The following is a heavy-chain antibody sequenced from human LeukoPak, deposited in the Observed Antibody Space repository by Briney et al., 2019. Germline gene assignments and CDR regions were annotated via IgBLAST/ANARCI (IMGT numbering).Heavy chain of an antibody. Sequence: RPSETLSLTRTVSGGSISSGGYSWSWIRQHPGKGLEWIGYIYYSGSTYYNPSLKSRVTISVDTSKNQFSLKLSSVTAADTAVYYCARDKSVYDFWSGSTYYYYGMDVWGQGTTVTVSS. D-gene: IGHD3-3*01. CDR2: IYYSGST. V-gene: IGHV4-31*03. J-gene: IGHJ6*02. CDR3: ARDKSVYDFWSGSTYYYYGMDV. CDR1: GGSISSGGYS.